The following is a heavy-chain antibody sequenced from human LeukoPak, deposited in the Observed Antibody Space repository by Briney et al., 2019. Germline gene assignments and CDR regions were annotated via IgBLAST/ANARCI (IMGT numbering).Heavy chain of an antibody. Sequence: SETLSLTCTVSGGSISSDYWTWIRQPPGKGLEWIGYIYYSGSTNYNPSLKSRVTISLDTSKNQFSLKLSSVTAADTAVYCCATYSSGRFDPWGQGTLVTVSS. CDR3: ATYSSGRFDP. V-gene: IGHV4-59*08. J-gene: IGHJ5*02. CDR1: GGSISSDY. D-gene: IGHD6-19*01. CDR2: IYYSGST.